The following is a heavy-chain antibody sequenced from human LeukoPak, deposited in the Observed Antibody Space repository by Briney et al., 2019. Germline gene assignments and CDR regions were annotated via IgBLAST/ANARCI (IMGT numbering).Heavy chain of an antibody. CDR2: IVLGSGST. J-gene: IGHJ4*02. Sequence: GASVKVSCKASGFTFTSFAVQWVRQARGQRPEWIGWIVLGSGSTNYAQKFYERVTITRDMSTSTAYMELRSLRSEDTAVYYCATAEGLLVFDYWGQGTLVTVSS. V-gene: IGHV1-58*01. CDR1: GFTFTSFA. D-gene: IGHD1-26*01. CDR3: ATAEGLLVFDY.